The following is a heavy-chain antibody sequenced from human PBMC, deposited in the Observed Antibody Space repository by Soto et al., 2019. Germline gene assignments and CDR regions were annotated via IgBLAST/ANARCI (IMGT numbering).Heavy chain of an antibody. D-gene: IGHD3-16*01. CDR2: INPADSDI. CDR3: ARHQRDDASRKIDC. V-gene: IGHV5-51*01. CDR1: GYSFTSNW. Sequence: GESLKISCQGSGYSFTSNWIGWVSQMPGKGLEWMGIINPADSDIKYSPSFQGQVTISADKSIGTAYLQWSSLKASDTAMYYCARHQRDDASRKIDCWGQGTLVTVSS. J-gene: IGHJ4*02.